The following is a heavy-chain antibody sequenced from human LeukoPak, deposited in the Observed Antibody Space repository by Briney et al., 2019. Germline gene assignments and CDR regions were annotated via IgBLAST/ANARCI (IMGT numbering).Heavy chain of an antibody. J-gene: IGHJ4*02. CDR2: IDPSDSYT. V-gene: IGHV5-10-1*01. Sequence: RGASLQISCKGSGSSFTSYWISWVRQLPGKGQEWMGRIDPSDSYTNYSPSFQGHVTISADKSISTAYLQWSSLKASDTAMYYCARLELAYCGGDCYSLDYWGQGTLVTVSS. CDR3: ARLELAYCGGDCYSLDY. CDR1: GSSFTSYW. D-gene: IGHD2-21*02.